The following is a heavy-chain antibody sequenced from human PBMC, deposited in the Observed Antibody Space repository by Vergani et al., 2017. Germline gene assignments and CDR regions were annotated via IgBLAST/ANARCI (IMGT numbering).Heavy chain of an antibody. V-gene: IGHV3-7*01. CDR1: GFTFSSYW. CDR2: IKQDGSNK. J-gene: IGHJ5*02. D-gene: IGHD3-22*01. Sequence: EVQLVESGGGLVQPGGSLRLSCAASGFTFSSYWMSWVRQAPGKGLEWVANIKQDGSNKYYADSVEGRFTISRDNSKNTLYLQMNSLRAEDTAVYYCARDKGTQYYYDSSGWFDPWGQGTLVTVSS. CDR3: ARDKGTQYYYDSSGWFDP.